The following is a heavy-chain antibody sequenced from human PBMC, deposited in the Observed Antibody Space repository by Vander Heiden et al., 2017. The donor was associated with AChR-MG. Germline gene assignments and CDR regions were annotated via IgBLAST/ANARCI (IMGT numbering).Heavy chain of an antibody. CDR2: ISGSGGST. D-gene: IGHD3-9*01. V-gene: IGHV3-23*01. CDR1: GFTFSSYA. CDR3: AKGGLRYFDWSVDY. J-gene: IGHJ4*02. Sequence: EVQLLESGGGLVQPGGSLRLSCAASGFTFSSYAMSWVRQAPGKGLEWVSAISGSGGSTYYADSVKGRFTISRDNSKNTLYLQMNSMRAEDTAVYYCAKGGLRYFDWSVDYWGQGTLVTVSS.